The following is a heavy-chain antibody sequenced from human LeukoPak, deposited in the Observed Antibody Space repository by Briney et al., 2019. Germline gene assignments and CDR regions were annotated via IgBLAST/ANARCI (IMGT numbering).Heavy chain of an antibody. Sequence: SETLSLTCTVSGASVGCAGYYWSWIRQPPGGGLEWIGYIYYISNTNYNPSLKSRVTMSVDPSKNQFSLKLNSVTAADTAVYYCARTQSQSGSYRYYFGYWGQGTLVTVSS. CDR2: IYYISNT. CDR3: ARTQSQSGSYRYYFGY. D-gene: IGHD1-26*01. V-gene: IGHV4-61*08. J-gene: IGHJ4*02. CDR1: GASVGCAGYY.